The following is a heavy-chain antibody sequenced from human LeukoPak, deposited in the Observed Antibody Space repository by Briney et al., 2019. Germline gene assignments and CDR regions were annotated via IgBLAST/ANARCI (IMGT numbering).Heavy chain of an antibody. CDR3: ARGLPYYYGSGSYNWFDP. CDR2: INPNSGGT. CDR1: GYTFTGYY. J-gene: IGHJ5*02. Sequence: GASVKVSCKASGYTFTGYYMHWVRQAPGQGLEWMGWINPNSGGTNYAQEFQGRVTMTRDTSISTAYMELSSLRSEDTAVYYCARGLPYYYGSGSYNWFDPWGQGTLVTVSS. V-gene: IGHV1-2*02. D-gene: IGHD3-10*01.